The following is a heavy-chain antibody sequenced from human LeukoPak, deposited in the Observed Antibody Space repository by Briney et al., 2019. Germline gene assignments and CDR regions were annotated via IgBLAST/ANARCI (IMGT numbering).Heavy chain of an antibody. CDR1: GFTFSDYY. J-gene: IGHJ4*02. CDR2: ISSGGSSI. V-gene: IGHV3-11*04. D-gene: IGHD5-12*01. Sequence: PGGSLRLSCAASGFTFSDYYMSWIRQAPGKGLEWLSYISSGGSSISYADSVQGRFTISRDNAKNSLYLQMNSLRAGDTAMYYCAREMVATADYWGQGTLATVSS. CDR3: AREMVATADY.